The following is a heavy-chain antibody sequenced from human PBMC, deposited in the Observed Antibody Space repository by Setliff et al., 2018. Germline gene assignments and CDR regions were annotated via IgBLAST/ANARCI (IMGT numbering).Heavy chain of an antibody. J-gene: IGHJ6*03. Sequence: SETLSLTCAVYGGSFSGYYWSWIRQPPGKGLEWIGEINHSGSTNYNPSLKSRVTISVDTSKNQFSLKLSSVTAADTAVYYCARGRRHYYYYYMDVWGKGTTVTVS. CDR1: GGSFSGYY. CDR2: INHSGST. CDR3: ARGRRHYYYYYMDV. V-gene: IGHV4-34*01.